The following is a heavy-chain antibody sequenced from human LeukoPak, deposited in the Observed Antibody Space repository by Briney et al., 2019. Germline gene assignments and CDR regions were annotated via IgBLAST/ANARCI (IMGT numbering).Heavy chain of an antibody. J-gene: IGHJ5*02. V-gene: IGHV4-39*07. CDR1: GVSISSGGYY. D-gene: IGHD7-27*01. CDR3: ASIRRWGSYGHTNWFDP. Sequence: PSETLSLTCTVSGVSISSGGYYWSWIRQPPGKGLEWIGEINHSGSTNYNPSLKSRVTISVDTSKNQFSLKLSSVTAADTAVYYCASIRRWGSYGHTNWFDPWGQGTLVTVSS. CDR2: INHSGST.